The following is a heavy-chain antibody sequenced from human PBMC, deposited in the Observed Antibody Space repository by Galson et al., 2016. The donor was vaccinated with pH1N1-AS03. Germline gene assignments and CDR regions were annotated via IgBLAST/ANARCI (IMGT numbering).Heavy chain of an antibody. CDR2: ISGSGDST. CDR1: GFTFSNYA. J-gene: IGHJ4*02. CDR3: AKADCSSSSCSRCNY. Sequence: SLRLSCAASGFTFSNYAMNWVRQAPGKGLEWVSIISGSGDSTKYADYVKGRLTISRDNSKHTLYLQMNSLRAEGTAVYYCAKADCSSSSCSRCNYWGQGTLVTVSS. V-gene: IGHV3-23*01. D-gene: IGHD2-2*01.